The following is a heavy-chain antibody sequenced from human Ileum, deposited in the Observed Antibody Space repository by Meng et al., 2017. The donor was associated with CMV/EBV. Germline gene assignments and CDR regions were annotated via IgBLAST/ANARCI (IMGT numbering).Heavy chain of an antibody. J-gene: IGHJ4*02. V-gene: IGHV3-23*01. CDR2: IDSSDRT. CDR1: GFTFSSFA. D-gene: IGHD5-18*01. Sequence: GESLKISCSASGFTFSSFAMTWVRQAPGKGLEWVSTIDSSDRTYYADSVRGRFTISRDNSWNTLHLQMNSLRAEDTAVYYCAKSLVDTAMDLDEWSQETLVTVSS. CDR3: AKSLVDTAMDLDE.